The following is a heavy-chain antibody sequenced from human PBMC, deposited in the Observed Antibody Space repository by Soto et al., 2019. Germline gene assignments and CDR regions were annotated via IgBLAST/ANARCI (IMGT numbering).Heavy chain of an antibody. CDR2: IYYSGST. D-gene: IGHD5-12*01. V-gene: IGHV4-31*03. CDR1: GGSISSGGYY. J-gene: IGHJ6*02. CDR3: ARRSRDGYNYDYYYGMDV. Sequence: TLSLTCTVSGGSISSGGYYWSWIRQHPGKGLEWTGYIYYSGSTYYNPSLKSRVTISVDTSKNQFSLKLSSVTAADTAVYYCARRSRDGYNYDYYYGMDVWGQGTTVTVSS.